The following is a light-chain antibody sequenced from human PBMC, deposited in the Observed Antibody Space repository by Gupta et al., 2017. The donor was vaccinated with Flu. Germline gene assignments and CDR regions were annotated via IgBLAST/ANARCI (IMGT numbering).Light chain of an antibody. CDR1: QSVSTY. Sequence: PDTLSLSPGERATLSCRASQSVSTYLAWYQQKPGQAPRLLIYDASNRATGIPARFSGSGSGTDFTLTISSLEPEDFAVYYCQQRSNWPVSFGPGTKVDIK. CDR3: QQRSNWPVS. V-gene: IGKV3-11*01. J-gene: IGKJ3*01. CDR2: DAS.